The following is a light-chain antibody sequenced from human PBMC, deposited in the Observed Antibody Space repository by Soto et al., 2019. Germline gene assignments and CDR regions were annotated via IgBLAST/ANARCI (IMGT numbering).Light chain of an antibody. J-gene: IGKJ2*01. CDR1: QGISSY. CDR2: AAS. CDR3: QQLSSYPYT. V-gene: IGKV1-9*01. Sequence: DIPLTQSPSFLSASVGDRVTMTCRASQGISSYLTWNQQKPGKAPKLLIYAASTLQSGVPSRFSGSASGTEFTLTISSLQPEDFATYYCQQLSSYPYTFGQGTKLEIK.